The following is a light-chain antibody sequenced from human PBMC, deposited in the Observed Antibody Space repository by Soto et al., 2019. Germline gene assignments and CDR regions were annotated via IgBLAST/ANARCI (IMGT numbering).Light chain of an antibody. Sequence: VMMAQSPLSLPVTLGQPASISCSSSQSLVYSDGDTYLSWFQQRPGQSPRRLLSQVPNRDSGVPDRFSGSGSGTDFTLKISSVEADDVAVYYCMQNTHWPITFGQGTRLEI. J-gene: IGKJ5*01. CDR3: MQNTHWPIT. CDR2: QVP. CDR1: QSLVYSDGDTY. V-gene: IGKV2-30*01.